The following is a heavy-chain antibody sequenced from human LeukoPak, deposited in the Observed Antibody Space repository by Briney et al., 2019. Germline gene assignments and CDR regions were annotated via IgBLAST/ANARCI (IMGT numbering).Heavy chain of an antibody. CDR1: GGSISSGDYY. D-gene: IGHD3-22*01. J-gene: IGHJ4*02. Sequence: SQTLSLTCTVSGGSISSGDYYWSWIRQPAGKGLEWIGRIYTSGSTNYNPSLKSRVTMSVDTSKNQFSLKLSSVTAADTAVYYCAREYYYDSSGCYDYWGQGTLVTVSS. CDR3: AREYYYDSSGCYDY. CDR2: IYTSGST. V-gene: IGHV4-61*02.